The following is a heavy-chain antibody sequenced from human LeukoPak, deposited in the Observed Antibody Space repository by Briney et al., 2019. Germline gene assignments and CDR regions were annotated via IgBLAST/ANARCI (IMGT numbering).Heavy chain of an antibody. V-gene: IGHV1-18*01. CDR2: ISAYNGNT. D-gene: IGHD4-17*01. CDR3: ARGGPSDYGVFNWFDP. CDR1: GCTFTSYG. Sequence: ASVKVSCKASGCTFTSYGISWVRQAPGQGLEWMGWISAYNGNTNYAQKLQGRVTMTTDTSTSTAYMELRSLRSDDTAVYYCARGGPSDYGVFNWFDPWGQGTLVTVSS. J-gene: IGHJ5*02.